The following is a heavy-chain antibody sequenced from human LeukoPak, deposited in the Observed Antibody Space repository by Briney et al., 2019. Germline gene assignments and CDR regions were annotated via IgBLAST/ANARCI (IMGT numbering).Heavy chain of an antibody. J-gene: IGHJ4*02. V-gene: IGHV3-23*01. CDR1: GFTFSSYA. D-gene: IGHD5-12*01. CDR2: ISGSGGST. CDR3: TKVYSGYDCFDY. Sequence: GGSLRLSCAASGFTFSSYAMSWVRQAPGKGLEWVSAISGSGGSTYCADSVKGRFTISRDNSKNTLYLQMNSLRAEDTAVYYCTKVYSGYDCFDYWGQGTLVTVSS.